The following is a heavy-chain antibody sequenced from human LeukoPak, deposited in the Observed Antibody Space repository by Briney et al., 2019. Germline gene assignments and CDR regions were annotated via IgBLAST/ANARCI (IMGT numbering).Heavy chain of an antibody. CDR3: ARGYYDSSGHYSNYYYYMDV. CDR1: GYTFTSYG. D-gene: IGHD3-22*01. V-gene: IGHV1-8*01. J-gene: IGHJ6*03. Sequence: ASVEVSCKASGYTFTSYGINWVRQATGQGLEWMGWMNPNSGNTGYAQKFQGRVTMTRNTSISTAYMELSSLRSEDTAVYYCARGYYDSSGHYSNYYYYMDVWGKGTTVTISS. CDR2: MNPNSGNT.